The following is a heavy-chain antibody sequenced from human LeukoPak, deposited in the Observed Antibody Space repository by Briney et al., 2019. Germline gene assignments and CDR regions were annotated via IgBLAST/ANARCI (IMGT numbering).Heavy chain of an antibody. CDR3: ARDYGGKFDY. V-gene: IGHV4-59*01. CDR1: GGSTSSYY. CDR2: ISYRVST. D-gene: IGHD4-23*01. Sequence: SETLSLTCTVSGGSTSSYYWSWIRQPPGKGLGWIGYISYRVSTSYNTSLKSRVTISVDTSKKQFSLKLSSVTAADTAVYYCARDYGGKFDYWGQGTLVTVSS. J-gene: IGHJ4*02.